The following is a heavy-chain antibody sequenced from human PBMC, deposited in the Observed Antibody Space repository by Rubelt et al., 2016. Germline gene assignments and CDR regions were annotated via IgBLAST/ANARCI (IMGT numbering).Heavy chain of an antibody. J-gene: IGHJ4*02. CDR2: INHSGST. D-gene: IGHD3-10*01. Sequence: QVQLQESGPGLVKPSETLSLTCTVSGGSISSYYWSWIRQPPGKGLEWIGEINHSGSTNYNPSLKIGWPIAVDTSKTPFSLKLGSVTAADTAGYYGARGRSLAMVRGVIDYWGQGTLVTVSS. V-gene: IGHV4-59*12. CDR3: ARGRSLAMVRGVIDY. CDR1: GGSISSYY.